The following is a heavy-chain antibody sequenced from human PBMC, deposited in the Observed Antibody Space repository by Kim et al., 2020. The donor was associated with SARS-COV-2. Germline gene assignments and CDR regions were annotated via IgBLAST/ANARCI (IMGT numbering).Heavy chain of an antibody. CDR3: ARDRGAYDILTGYYRLDWFDP. J-gene: IGHJ5*02. V-gene: IGHV1-69*04. CDR2: IIPILGIA. D-gene: IGHD3-9*01. Sequence: SVKVSCKASGGTFSSYAISWVRQAPGQGLEWMGRIIPILGIANYAQKFQGRVTITADKSTSTAYMELSSLRSEDTAVYYCARDRGAYDILTGYYRLDWFDPWGQGTLVTVSS. CDR1: GGTFSSYA.